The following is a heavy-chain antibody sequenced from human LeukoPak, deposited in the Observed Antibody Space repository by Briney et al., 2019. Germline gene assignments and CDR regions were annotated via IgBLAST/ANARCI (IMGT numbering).Heavy chain of an antibody. CDR2: LSAYNADT. CDR3: VRDRPYYDILAGYYMASDYFDY. J-gene: IGHJ4*02. V-gene: IGHV1-18*01. CDR1: GYTFTDYG. Sequence: VASVKVSCKSSGYTFTDYGITWVRQAPGQGLEWMGWLSAYNADTTYAQSFQGRVTMTTDTFMNTAYMKLRSLRSDDTAVYYCVRDRPYYDILAGYYMASDYFDYWGQGTLVTVSS. D-gene: IGHD3-9*01.